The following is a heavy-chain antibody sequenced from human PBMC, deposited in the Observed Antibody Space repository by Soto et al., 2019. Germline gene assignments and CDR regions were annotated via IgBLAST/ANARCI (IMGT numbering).Heavy chain of an antibody. CDR2: ISIRSDI. Sequence: PGGSLRLSCVGSGFTFSTYIINWVRQAPGKGLEWVSSISIRSDIYYADSVKGRFTISRDNAKNSVSLQMNSLRAEDTAVYYCAREYTAWPLAYGLDVWGQGTTVTVSS. D-gene: IGHD2-2*02. V-gene: IGHV3-21*01. CDR3: AREYTAWPLAYGLDV. CDR1: GFTFSTYI. J-gene: IGHJ6*02.